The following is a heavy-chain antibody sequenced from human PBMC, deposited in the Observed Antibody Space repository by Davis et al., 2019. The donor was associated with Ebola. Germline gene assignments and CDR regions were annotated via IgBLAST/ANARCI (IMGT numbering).Heavy chain of an antibody. CDR2: INPSGGST. CDR1: GYTFTSYY. V-gene: IGHV1-46*01. CDR3: ARGITMVRTNNWFDP. Sequence: ASVKVSCKASGYTFTSYYMHWVRQAPAQGLEWMGIINPSGGSTSYAQKFQGRVTITRDTSASTAYMELSSLRSEDTAVYYCARGITMVRTNNWFDPWGQGTLVTVSS. D-gene: IGHD3-10*01. J-gene: IGHJ5*02.